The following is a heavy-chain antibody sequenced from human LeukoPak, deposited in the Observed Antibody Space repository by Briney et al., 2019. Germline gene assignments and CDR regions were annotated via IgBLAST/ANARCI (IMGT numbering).Heavy chain of an antibody. CDR1: GFTFNNYA. CDR2: ISGGGETT. D-gene: IGHD1-1*01. V-gene: IGHV3-23*01. J-gene: IGHJ4*02. CDR3: AKQRTSKGVARSYFDY. Sequence: GGSLRLSCAASGFTFNNYAMNWVRQAPGKGLEWVSSISGGGETTYYADSAKGRFTISRDNSQNTLYLQMNSLRAEDTAVYYCAKQRTSKGVARSYFDYWGQGTLVTVSS.